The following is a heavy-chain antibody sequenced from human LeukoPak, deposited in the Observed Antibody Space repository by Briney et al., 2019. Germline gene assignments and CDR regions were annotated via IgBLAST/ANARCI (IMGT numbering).Heavy chain of an antibody. CDR3: ARSVEGYCSGGSCYSYYYYMDV. V-gene: IGHV4-4*02. CDR1: SGSINSSNW. D-gene: IGHD2-15*01. J-gene: IGHJ6*03. CDR2: IYPSGST. Sequence: SETLSLTCAVPSGSINSSNWWSWVRQPPGKGLEWIGEIYPSGSTNYNPSLKSRVTMSVDESKNEFSLKLTSVTAADTAVYYCARSVEGYCSGGSCYSYYYYMDVWGKGTTVTISS.